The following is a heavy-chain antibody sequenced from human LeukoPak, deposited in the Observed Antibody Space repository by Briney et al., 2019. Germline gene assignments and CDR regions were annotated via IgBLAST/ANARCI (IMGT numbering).Heavy chain of an antibody. J-gene: IGHJ4*02. Sequence: ASVKVSCKASGYTFTSHYMHWVRQAPGQGLEWMGIINPIGDSTNYAQKFQGRVTMTRDTSTSTVYMELSSLRSEDTAVYYCASAVVVTATLDYWGQGTLVTVSS. CDR2: INPIGDST. V-gene: IGHV1-46*01. D-gene: IGHD2-21*02. CDR3: ASAVVVTATLDY. CDR1: GYTFTSHY.